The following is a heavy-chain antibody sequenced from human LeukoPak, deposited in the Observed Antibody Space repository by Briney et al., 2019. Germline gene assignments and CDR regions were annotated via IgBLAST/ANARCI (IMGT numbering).Heavy chain of an antibody. CDR3: AKDPYYDFWSGPFDY. Sequence: GGSPRLSCAASGFTFSSYAMSWVRQAPGKGLEWVSAISGSGGSTYYADSVKGRFTISRDNSKNTLYLQMNSLRAEDTAVYYCAKDPYYDFWSGPFDYWGQGTLVTVSS. V-gene: IGHV3-23*01. D-gene: IGHD3-3*01. CDR2: ISGSGGST. J-gene: IGHJ4*02. CDR1: GFTFSSYA.